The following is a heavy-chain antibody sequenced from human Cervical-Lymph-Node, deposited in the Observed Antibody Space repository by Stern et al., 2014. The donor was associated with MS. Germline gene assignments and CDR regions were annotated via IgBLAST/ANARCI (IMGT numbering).Heavy chain of an antibody. V-gene: IGHV4-39*02. J-gene: IGHJ2*01. CDR1: GGSFTNRDY. D-gene: IGHD2-21*02. Sequence: QLQLQESGPGLVKPSETLSLTCTVSGGSFTNRDYWGWIRQSPGKGLEWIGSVYYSGITYYRPSLKSRATISIGTSRNQFFLSLTSVTATDTAVYFCARGVTAVTNYVPNWCFDLWGRGTLVTVSS. CDR2: VYYSGIT. CDR3: ARGVTAVTNYVPNWCFDL.